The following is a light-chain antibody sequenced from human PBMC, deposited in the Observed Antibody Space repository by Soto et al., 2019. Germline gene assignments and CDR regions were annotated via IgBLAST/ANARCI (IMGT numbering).Light chain of an antibody. CDR1: QGIGSY. J-gene: IGKJ4*01. V-gene: IGKV1-9*01. Sequence: DVQLTQSPSFLSASLGDRVTITCRASQGIGSYLAWYQQRPGKAPNLLIYAASTLQSAVPSRFSGSGSGTDFTLTISSLQPEDFATYYCQQLESYPSTFGGGTKVDIK. CDR3: QQLESYPST. CDR2: AAS.